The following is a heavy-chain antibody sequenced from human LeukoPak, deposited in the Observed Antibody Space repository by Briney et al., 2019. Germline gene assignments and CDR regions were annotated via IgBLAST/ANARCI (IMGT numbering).Heavy chain of an antibody. CDR3: ARLEDTAMVTWAFDI. J-gene: IGHJ3*02. V-gene: IGHV5-51*01. D-gene: IGHD5-18*01. Sequence: GESLEISCKGSGYSFTSYWIGWVRQMPGKGLEWMGIIYPGDSNIRYSPSFQGQVTISADKSISTAYLQWSSLKASDTAMYYCARLEDTAMVTWAFDIWGQGTMVTVSS. CDR1: GYSFTSYW. CDR2: IYPGDSNI.